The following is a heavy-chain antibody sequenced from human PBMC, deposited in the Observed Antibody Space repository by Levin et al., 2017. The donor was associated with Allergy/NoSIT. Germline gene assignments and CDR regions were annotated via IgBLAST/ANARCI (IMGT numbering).Heavy chain of an antibody. CDR2: INTNTGNP. CDR1: GYTFTSYA. J-gene: IGHJ4*02. V-gene: IGHV7-4-1*02. CDR3: ARDRPYSSGWYGLGITFYQPPH. D-gene: IGHD6-19*01. Sequence: GESLKISCKASGYTFTSYAMNWVRQAPGQGLEWMGWINTNTGNPTYAQGFTGRFVFSLDTSVSTAYLQISSLKAEDTAVYYCARDRPYSSGWYGLGITFYQPPHWGQGTLVTVSS.